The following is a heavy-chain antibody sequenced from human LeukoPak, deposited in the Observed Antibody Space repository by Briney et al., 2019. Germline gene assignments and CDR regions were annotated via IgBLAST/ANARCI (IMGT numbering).Heavy chain of an antibody. CDR2: INAGNGNT. Sequence: ASVKVSCKASGYTFTSYAMHWVRQAPGQRLEWMGWINAGNGNTKYSQKFQGRVTITRDTSASTAYMELSSLRSEDTAVYYCAGAPLGSPRQARAPPYYYGMDVWGKGTTVTVSS. CDR1: GYTFTSYA. CDR3: AGAPLGSPRQARAPPYYYGMDV. D-gene: IGHD1-14*01. V-gene: IGHV1-3*01. J-gene: IGHJ6*04.